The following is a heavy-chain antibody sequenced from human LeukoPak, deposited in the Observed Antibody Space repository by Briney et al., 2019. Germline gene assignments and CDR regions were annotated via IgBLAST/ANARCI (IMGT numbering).Heavy chain of an antibody. CDR3: ARGPNIVVVVAATWNFDY. CDR2: INHSRST. V-gene: IGHV4-34*01. Sequence: TSETLSLTCAVYGGSFSGYYWSWIRQPPGKGLEWIGEINHSRSTNYNPSLKSRVTISVDTSKNQFSLKLSSVTAADTAVYYCARGPNIVVVVAATWNFDYWGQGTLVTVSS. J-gene: IGHJ4*02. CDR1: GGSFSGYY. D-gene: IGHD2-15*01.